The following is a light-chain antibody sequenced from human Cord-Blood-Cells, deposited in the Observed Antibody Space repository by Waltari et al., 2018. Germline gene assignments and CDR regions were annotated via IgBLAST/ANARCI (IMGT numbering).Light chain of an antibody. CDR3: QQYGSSPLT. J-gene: IGKJ4*01. CDR2: GAS. CDR1: QSVSRSY. V-gene: IGKV3-20*01. Sequence: EIVLTPSPGTLTLSPGERATLACRASQSVSRSYLAWYQQKPGQAPRLLIYGASSRATGIPDRFSGSGSRTDFTLTISRLEPEDFAVYYCQQYGSSPLTFGGGTKVEIK.